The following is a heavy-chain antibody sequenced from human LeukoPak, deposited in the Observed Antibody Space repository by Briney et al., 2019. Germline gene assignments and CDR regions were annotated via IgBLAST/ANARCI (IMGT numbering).Heavy chain of an antibody. CDR2: IYHSGST. D-gene: IGHD3-16*02. Sequence: SQTLSLTCTVSGGSISSGGYYWRWLRQPPGKGLEWIGYIYHSGSTYYNPSLKSRVTISVDRSKNQFSLKLSSVTAADTAVYYCAREALGALNPFDYWGQGTLVTVSS. CDR1: GGSISSGGYY. J-gene: IGHJ4*02. CDR3: AREALGALNPFDY. V-gene: IGHV4-30-2*01.